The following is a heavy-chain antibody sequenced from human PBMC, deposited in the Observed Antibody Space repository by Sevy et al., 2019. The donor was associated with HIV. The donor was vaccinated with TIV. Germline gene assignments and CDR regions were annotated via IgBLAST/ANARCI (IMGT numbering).Heavy chain of an antibody. CDR1: GYTFTSFG. CDR3: ARRGAFDFDTSGFLSL. Sequence: ASVKVSCKASGYTFTSFGISWVRQAPGQGLEWVGWISVYNGKINYAQNFQGRVTMTTDTSTRTAYMELKSLRSDDTAVYYCARRGAFDFDTSGFLSLWGQGTLVTVSS. J-gene: IGHJ1*01. D-gene: IGHD3-22*01. V-gene: IGHV1-18*01. CDR2: ISVYNGKI.